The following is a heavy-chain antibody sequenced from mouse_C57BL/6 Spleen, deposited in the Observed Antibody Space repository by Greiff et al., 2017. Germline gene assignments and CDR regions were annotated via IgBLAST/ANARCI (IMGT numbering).Heavy chain of an antibody. V-gene: IGHV5-17*01. CDR3: ASPYYSNYGWFAY. D-gene: IGHD2-5*01. CDR2: ISSGSSTI. CDR1: GFTFSDYG. Sequence: EVHLVESGGGLVKPGGSLKLSCAASGFTFSDYGMHWVRQAPEKGLEWVAYISSGSSTIYYADTLKGRFTISRDNAKNTLFLQMTSLRSEDTAMYYCASPYYSNYGWFAYWGQGTLVTVSA. J-gene: IGHJ3*01.